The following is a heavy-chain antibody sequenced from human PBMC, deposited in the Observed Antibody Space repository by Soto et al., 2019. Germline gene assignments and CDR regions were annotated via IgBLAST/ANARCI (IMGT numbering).Heavy chain of an antibody. D-gene: IGHD2-15*01. Sequence: EVQLVESGGGLVQPGGSLRLSCAASGFTFSSYSMNWVRQAPGKGLEWVSYINSGSSTIYYADSVKGRFTISRDNAKNSLYLQMNSLRVEDTAVYYCARDAPRCSGGSCFDFWGQGTLVTVSS. V-gene: IGHV3-48*01. CDR2: INSGSSTI. CDR1: GFTFSSYS. J-gene: IGHJ4*02. CDR3: ARDAPRCSGGSCFDF.